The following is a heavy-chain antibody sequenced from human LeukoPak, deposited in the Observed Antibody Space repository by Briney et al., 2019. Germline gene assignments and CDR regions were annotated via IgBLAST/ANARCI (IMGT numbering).Heavy chain of an antibody. D-gene: IGHD3-22*01. J-gene: IGHJ4*02. CDR3: AREKYYYDSSGFDY. V-gene: IGHV3-48*04. Sequence: GGALRLSCAASGFTFSSYSMNWVRQAPGKGLEWVSYISSSSSTIYYADSVKGRFTISRDNTKKSLYLQMNSLRAEDTAVYYCAREKYYYDSSGFDYWGQGTLVTVSS. CDR2: ISSSSSTI. CDR1: GFTFSSYS.